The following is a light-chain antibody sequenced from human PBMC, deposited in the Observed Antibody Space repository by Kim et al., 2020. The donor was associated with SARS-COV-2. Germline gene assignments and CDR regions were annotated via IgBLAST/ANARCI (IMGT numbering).Light chain of an antibody. J-gene: IGKJ4*01. V-gene: IGKV1-33*01. CDR2: DAS. CDR3: QQYDNL. Sequence: DIQMTQSPSSLSASVGDRVTITCQASQDISNYLNWYQQKPGKAPKLLIYDASNLETGVPSRFSGSGSGTDFTFTISSLQPEDIATYYCQQYDNLLGGGTKVDIK. CDR1: QDISNY.